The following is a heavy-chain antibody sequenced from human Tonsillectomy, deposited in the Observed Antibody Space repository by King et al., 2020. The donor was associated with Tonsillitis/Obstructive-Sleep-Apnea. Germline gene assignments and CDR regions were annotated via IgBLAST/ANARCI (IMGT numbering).Heavy chain of an antibody. D-gene: IGHD1-26*01. CDR3: AREREVGARYYFDS. CDR2: INPSGGST. J-gene: IGHJ4*02. Sequence: VQLVESGAKVKKPGASVKVSCKASGYTFTSCYMHWVRQAPGQGLEWMGIINPSGGSTIYAQKFQGRVTMTRDTSTSTVYMDLSSLTSEDTAVCYCAREREVGARYYFDSGGQGTLVTVSS. CDR1: GYTFTSCY. V-gene: IGHV1-46*01.